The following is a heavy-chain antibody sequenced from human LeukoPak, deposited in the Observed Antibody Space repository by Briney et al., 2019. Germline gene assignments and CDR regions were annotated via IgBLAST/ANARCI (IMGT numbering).Heavy chain of an antibody. Sequence: GGSLRLSCSASGFTFSGYAMHWVRQAPGKGLEYVSAIISNGESTYYSDSVKDRFTISRDNSKNTLYLQMSSLRPEDTAVYYCVKYSSGWYYDYWGQGTLVTVSS. J-gene: IGHJ4*02. D-gene: IGHD6-19*01. CDR2: IISNGEST. V-gene: IGHV3-64*03. CDR3: VKYSSGWYYDY. CDR1: GFTFSGYA.